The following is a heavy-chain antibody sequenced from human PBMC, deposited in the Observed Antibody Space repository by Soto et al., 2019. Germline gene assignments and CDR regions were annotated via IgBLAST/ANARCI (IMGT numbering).Heavy chain of an antibody. J-gene: IGHJ3*02. Sequence: GASVKVSCKASGGTFSSYAISWVRQAPGQGLEWMGGIIPIFGTANYAQKFQGRVAITADESTSTAYMELRSLISDDTAVYYCARGILTGYSDAFDIWGQGTMVTVS. CDR3: ARGILTGYSDAFDI. CDR2: IIPIFGTA. D-gene: IGHD3-9*01. CDR1: GGTFSSYA. V-gene: IGHV1-69*13.